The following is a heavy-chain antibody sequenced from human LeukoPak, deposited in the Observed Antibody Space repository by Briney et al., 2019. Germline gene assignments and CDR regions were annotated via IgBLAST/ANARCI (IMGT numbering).Heavy chain of an antibody. D-gene: IGHD2-21*02. J-gene: IGHJ4*02. CDR1: AFTFSSYG. Sequence: GGSLRLSCAASAFTFSSYGMHWVRQAPGKGLEWVALISYDGSDKDYAKSVKGRFTISRDNSKNTLYLQMNSLRAEDTAVYYCAKDMSGGDCPDYWGLGTLVTVSS. V-gene: IGHV3-30*18. CDR2: ISYDGSDK. CDR3: AKDMSGGDCPDY.